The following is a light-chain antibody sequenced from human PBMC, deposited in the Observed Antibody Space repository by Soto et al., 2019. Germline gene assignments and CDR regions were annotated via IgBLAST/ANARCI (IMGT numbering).Light chain of an antibody. Sequence: DVQMTQSTSSLSASVGDRDTITCRASQIISNYLNWYQQKPGKAPKLLIYAASSMQSGGPPRFSGRGSETAFTLTISSLQPDDSATYYYQQSFSPLWTFGQGTNVEV. CDR2: AAS. CDR3: QQSFSPLWT. CDR1: QIISNY. J-gene: IGKJ1*01. V-gene: IGKV1-39*01.